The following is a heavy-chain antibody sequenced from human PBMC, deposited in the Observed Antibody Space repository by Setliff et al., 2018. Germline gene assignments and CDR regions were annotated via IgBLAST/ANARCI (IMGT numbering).Heavy chain of an antibody. CDR2: IYTSGST. CDR1: GGSISSGSYY. V-gene: IGHV4-61*02. Sequence: SETLSLTCTVSGGSISSGSYYWRWIRQPAGKGLEWIGRIYTSGSTNYNPSLKSRVTTSVDTSKNQFSLKLSSVTAADTAVYYCARDSYFWTWYAFDIWGQGTMVTVSS. CDR3: ARDSYFWTWYAFDI. D-gene: IGHD3-3*01. J-gene: IGHJ3*02.